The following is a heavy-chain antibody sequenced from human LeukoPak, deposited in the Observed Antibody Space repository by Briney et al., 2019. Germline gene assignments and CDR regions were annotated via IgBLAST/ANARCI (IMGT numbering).Heavy chain of an antibody. Sequence: GRSLRLSCAASGFTFSSYGMHWVRQAPGKGLEWVAVIWYDGSNKYYADSVKGRFTISRDNSKNTLYLQMNSLRAEDTAVYYCARDGSGLFFYYGMDVWGQGTTVTVSS. CDR3: ARDGSGLFFYYGMDV. J-gene: IGHJ6*02. D-gene: IGHD3-10*01. CDR1: GFTFSSYG. CDR2: IWYDGSNK. V-gene: IGHV3-33*01.